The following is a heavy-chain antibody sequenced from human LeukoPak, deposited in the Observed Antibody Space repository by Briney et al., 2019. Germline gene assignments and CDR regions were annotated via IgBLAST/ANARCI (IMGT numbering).Heavy chain of an antibody. J-gene: IGHJ4*02. CDR3: ARDQGAVGSYYELDYFDY. V-gene: IGHV3-11*04. Sequence: GGSLRLSCAASGFTFSDYYMSWIRQAPEKGLEWVSYISSGGSTIYYADSVKGRFTISRDNAKNSLYLQMNSLRAEDTAVYYCARDQGAVGSYYELDYFDYWGQGTLVTVSS. D-gene: IGHD1-26*01. CDR2: ISSGGSTI. CDR1: GFTFSDYY.